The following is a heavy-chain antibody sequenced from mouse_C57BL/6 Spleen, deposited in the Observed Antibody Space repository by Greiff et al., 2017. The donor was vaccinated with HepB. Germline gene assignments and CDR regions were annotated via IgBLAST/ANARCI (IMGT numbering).Heavy chain of an antibody. D-gene: IGHD2-3*01. V-gene: IGHV1-69*01. Sequence: QVQLQQSGAELVMPGASVKLSCKASGYTFTSYWMHWVKQRPGQGLEWIGEIDPSDSYTNYNQKFKGKSTLTVDKSSSTAYMQLSSLTSEDSAVYYCARAEDDGYPYYFDYWGQGTTLTVSS. CDR3: ARAEDDGYPYYFDY. J-gene: IGHJ2*01. CDR1: GYTFTSYW. CDR2: IDPSDSYT.